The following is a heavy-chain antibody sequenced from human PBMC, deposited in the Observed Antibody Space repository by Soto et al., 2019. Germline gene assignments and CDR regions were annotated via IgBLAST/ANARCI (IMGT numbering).Heavy chain of an antibody. CDR3: ACTRGSSYDY. Sequence: EVQLVETGGGLIQPGGSLRLSCAASGFTVSGNYMSWVRQAPGKGLEWVSVIYNGGGTYYADSVKGRFTISRDNSKNTPYLQMNSLRAEDPAVYYCACTRGSSYDYWGQGTLVTVSS. CDR2: IYNGGGT. D-gene: IGHD6-6*01. J-gene: IGHJ4*02. CDR1: GFTVSGNY. V-gene: IGHV3-53*02.